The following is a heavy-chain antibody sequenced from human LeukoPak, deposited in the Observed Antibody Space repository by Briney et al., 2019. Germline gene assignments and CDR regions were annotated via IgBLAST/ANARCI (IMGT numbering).Heavy chain of an antibody. CDR1: GGSISSSSYY. Sequence: PSETLSLTCTVSGGSISSSSYYWGWIRQPPGKGLEWIGSIYYSGSTYYNPSLKSRVTISVDTSKNQFSLKLSSVTAADTAVYYCARLLKYSSGWYTLNWFDPWGQGTLVTVSS. J-gene: IGHJ5*02. D-gene: IGHD6-19*01. CDR3: ARLLKYSSGWYTLNWFDP. V-gene: IGHV4-39*01. CDR2: IYYSGST.